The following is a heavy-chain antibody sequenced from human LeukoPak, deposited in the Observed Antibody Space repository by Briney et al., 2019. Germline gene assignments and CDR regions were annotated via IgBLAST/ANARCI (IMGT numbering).Heavy chain of an antibody. CDR1: GYSISSGYY. CDR2: IYHSGST. Sequence: SETLSLTCAVSGYSISSGYYWGWIRQPPGKGLEWIGSIYHSGSTYYNPSLKSRVTISVDMSKNQFSLKLSSVTAADTAVYYCASRRVPRSPWFDPWGQGTLVTVSS. D-gene: IGHD2-15*01. CDR3: ASRRVPRSPWFDP. V-gene: IGHV4-38-2*01. J-gene: IGHJ5*02.